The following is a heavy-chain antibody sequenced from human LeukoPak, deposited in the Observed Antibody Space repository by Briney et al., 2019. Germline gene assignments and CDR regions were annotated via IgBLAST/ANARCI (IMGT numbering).Heavy chain of an antibody. CDR2: FYYSVST. J-gene: IGHJ4*02. V-gene: IGHV4-39*01. CDR3: ARHRIIRDIVTGDYFDY. CDR1: GDSISSRTYY. Sequence: PSETLSLTCTVSGDSISSRTYYWGWIRQPPGKGLEWIGTFYYSVSTYYNPSLKSRVTMSVDTSKNQFSLKLRAVTAADTAVYYCARHRIIRDIVTGDYFDYWGQGTLVTVSS. D-gene: IGHD3-9*01.